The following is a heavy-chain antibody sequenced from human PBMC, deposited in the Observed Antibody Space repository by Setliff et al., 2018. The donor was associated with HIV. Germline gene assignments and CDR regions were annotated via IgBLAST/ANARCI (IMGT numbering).Heavy chain of an antibody. D-gene: IGHD3-16*01. V-gene: IGHV3-15*01. J-gene: IGHJ3*02. CDR3: AKSLAVGEGFDI. Sequence: GGSLRLSCAASGFTFSDAWLSWVRQAPGKGLEWVGRIKSNTDGGTTDYAAPVKGRFTISRDDSKNTLYLQMNSLRAEDTAVYYCAKSLAVGEGFDIWGQGTMVTVSS. CDR2: IKSNTDGGTT. CDR1: GFTFSDAW.